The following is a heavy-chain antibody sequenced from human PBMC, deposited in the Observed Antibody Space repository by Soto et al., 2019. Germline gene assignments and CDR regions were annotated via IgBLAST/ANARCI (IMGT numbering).Heavy chain of an antibody. CDR3: ARHTPAISISDH. D-gene: IGHD2-15*01. J-gene: IGHJ4*02. CDR2: IYYSGST. CDR1: GGSISSSSYY. Sequence: QLQLQESGPGLVKPSETLSLTCTVSGGSISSSSYYWGWIRQPPGKGLEWIGSIYYSGSTYYNPSLKSRVTISVDTSKNQFSLKLSSVTAADTAVLYCARHTPAISISDHWGQGTLVTVSS. V-gene: IGHV4-39*01.